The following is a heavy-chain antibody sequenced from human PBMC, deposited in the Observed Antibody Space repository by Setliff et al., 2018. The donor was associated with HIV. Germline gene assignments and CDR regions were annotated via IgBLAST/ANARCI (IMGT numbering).Heavy chain of an antibody. D-gene: IGHD1-26*01. CDR3: ARSFSGIYYWFDP. CDR2: ISDYNGNT. CDR1: GYTFTSYG. Sequence: ASVKVSCKASGYTFTSYGISWVRQAPGQGLEWMGWISDYNGNTNYAQKLQGRVNMTTDKSTSTAYMELRSLRPDDTAVYYCARSFSGIYYWFDPWGQGTQVTVS. V-gene: IGHV1-18*01. J-gene: IGHJ5*02.